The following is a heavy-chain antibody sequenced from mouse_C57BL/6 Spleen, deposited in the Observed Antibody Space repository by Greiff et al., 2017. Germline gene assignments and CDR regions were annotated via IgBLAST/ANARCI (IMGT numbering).Heavy chain of an antibody. CDR3: ALQLRLDAMDY. CDR1: GYAFSSSW. CDR2: IYPGDGDT. J-gene: IGHJ4*01. D-gene: IGHD3-2*02. Sequence: QVQLQQSGPELVKPGASVKISCKASGYAFSSSWMNWVKQRPGKGLEWIGRIYPGDGDTNYNGKFKGKATLTADKSSSTAYMQLSSLTSEDSAVYCCALQLRLDAMDYWGQGTSVTVSS. V-gene: IGHV1-82*01.